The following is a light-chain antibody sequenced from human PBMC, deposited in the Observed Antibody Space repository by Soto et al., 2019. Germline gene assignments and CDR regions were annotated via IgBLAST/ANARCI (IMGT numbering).Light chain of an antibody. CDR3: QQYNSYSYT. J-gene: IGKJ2*01. V-gene: IGKV1-5*03. Sequence: DIQMTQSPSTLSASVGDRVTITCRASQSISSWLAWYQQKPGKAPKLLIYKASSLESGVPSRFSGCGSGTEFTLTISGLQPDNFATYYCQQYNSYSYTFGQGTKLEIK. CDR2: KAS. CDR1: QSISSW.